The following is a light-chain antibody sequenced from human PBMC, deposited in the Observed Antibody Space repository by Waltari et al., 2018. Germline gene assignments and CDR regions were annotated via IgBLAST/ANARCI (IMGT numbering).Light chain of an antibody. CDR1: QGISNY. Sequence: IQMTQSPSSLSASVGERDTITCPASQGISNYLNWYQQKPGNAPTLLIYDASNWATEVPARFSGSGSGTDFTFTISSLQPEDIAVYYCQQYDNLPYTFGQGTKLEIK. J-gene: IGKJ2*01. V-gene: IGKV1-33*01. CDR3: QQYDNLPYT. CDR2: DAS.